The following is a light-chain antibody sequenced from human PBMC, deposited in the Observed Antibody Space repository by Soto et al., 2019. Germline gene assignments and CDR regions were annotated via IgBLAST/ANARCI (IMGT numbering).Light chain of an antibody. CDR1: HSVSSSY. CDR2: GAS. V-gene: IGKV3-20*01. Sequence: EIVLTQSPGTLSLSPGERATLSCRASHSVSSSYLAWYQQKPGQAPRLLLYGASSRATGIPDRFSGSGSGTDFTLTISRLEPEDFAVYYCQQYGSSPPNTFGQGTKLEIK. J-gene: IGKJ2*01. CDR3: QQYGSSPPNT.